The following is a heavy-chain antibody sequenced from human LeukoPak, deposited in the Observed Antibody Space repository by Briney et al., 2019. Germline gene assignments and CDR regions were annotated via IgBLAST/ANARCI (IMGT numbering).Heavy chain of an antibody. V-gene: IGHV3-23*01. D-gene: IGHD3-22*01. CDR2: ISDRGGDT. CDR1: GFNFANYA. J-gene: IGHJ4*02. Sequence: GGSLRLSCAASGFNFANYAVTWVRQAPGKGLEWVSSISDRGGDTYYADSVKGRLTISRDNSKITLYLQMNSLKADDTALYYCAKVVLNNDNSGYSGFDYWGQGTLVTVSS. CDR3: AKVVLNNDNSGYSGFDY.